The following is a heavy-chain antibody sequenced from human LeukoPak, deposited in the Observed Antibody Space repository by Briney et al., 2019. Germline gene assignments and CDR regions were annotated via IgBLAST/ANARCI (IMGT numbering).Heavy chain of an antibody. CDR2: INPNSGGT. CDR1: GYTFTVYY. Sequence: GASVKVSCKASGYTFTVYYMHWVRQAPGQGLEWMGWINPNSGGTNYAQKFQGRVTMTRDTSISTAYMELSRLRSDDTAVYYCARDIVMVTYWFDPWGQGTLVTVSS. CDR3: ARDIVMVTYWFDP. V-gene: IGHV1-2*02. J-gene: IGHJ5*02. D-gene: IGHD5-18*01.